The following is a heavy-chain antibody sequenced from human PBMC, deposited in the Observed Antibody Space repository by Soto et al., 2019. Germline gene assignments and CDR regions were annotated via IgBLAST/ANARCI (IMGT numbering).Heavy chain of an antibody. CDR1: GFTFSDSF. CDR2: IRAKTNNYAT. Sequence: GGSLRLSCAASGFTFSDSFIHWVRQASGKRLEWVGRIRAKTNNYATAYTASVKGRFSISRDDSKSMAYLQMSSLQTEDTAVYYCARHTDYYDSSGYWGWGLGTLVTVSS. V-gene: IGHV3-73*01. J-gene: IGHJ4*02. D-gene: IGHD3-22*01. CDR3: ARHTDYYDSSGYWG.